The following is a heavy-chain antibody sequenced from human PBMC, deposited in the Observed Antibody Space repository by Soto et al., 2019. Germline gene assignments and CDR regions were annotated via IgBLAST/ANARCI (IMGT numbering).Heavy chain of an antibody. D-gene: IGHD3-16*01. V-gene: IGHV1-69*17. CDR1: GDTFNSYV. J-gene: IGHJ4*02. CDR2: IIPIIGVT. CDR3: ARESLGAKGADH. Sequence: QVQLVQSGAEVKRPGSSVKVSCESSGDTFNSYVISWVRQAPGQGLEWMGGIIPIIGVTHYAQMFQGRVTISALSSTGTAYMELTNLGFEGKALYYCARESLGAKGADHWGQGSLVTGSS.